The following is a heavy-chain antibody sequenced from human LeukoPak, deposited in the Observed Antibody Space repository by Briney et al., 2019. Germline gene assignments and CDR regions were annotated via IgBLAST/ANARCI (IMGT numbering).Heavy chain of an antibody. CDR3: ARGDYGGISGAFDI. D-gene: IGHD4-23*01. V-gene: IGHV1-18*01. J-gene: IGHJ3*02. CDR2: ISPYNGNT. Sequence: ASVKVSCKASGYSFTNYGITWVRQAPGQGLEWMGWISPYNGNTNYAQKLQGRVTMTRDTSTSTAYMELRSLRSDDTAVYYCARGDYGGISGAFDIWGQGTMVTVSS. CDR1: GYSFTNYG.